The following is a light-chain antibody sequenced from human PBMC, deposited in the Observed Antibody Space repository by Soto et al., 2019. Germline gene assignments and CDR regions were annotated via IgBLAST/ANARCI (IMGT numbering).Light chain of an antibody. CDR3: QKYNNAPRT. CDR1: QGISNY. V-gene: IGKV1-27*01. J-gene: IGKJ1*01. Sequence: DIPMTQSPSSLSASVGDTVTITCRASQGISNYLAWYQQKPGQVPNLLIYAASTLQSGVPSRFSGSGSGTDFPLTISSLRPEEGATYYCQKYNNAPRTFGEGTKVEI. CDR2: AAS.